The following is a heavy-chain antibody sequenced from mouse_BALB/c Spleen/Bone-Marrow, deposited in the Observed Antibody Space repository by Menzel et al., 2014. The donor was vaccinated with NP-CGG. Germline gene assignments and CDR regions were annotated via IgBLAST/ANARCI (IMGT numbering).Heavy chain of an antibody. Sequence: VQLKQSGPELVKPGASVKMSCKASGYTFTDYYMKWVKRSHGKNLEWIGDINPNNGDTFYNQRFKGKATLTVDTSSSTAYMQLNSLTSEDSAVYYCVTKGSSGYGLFAYWGQGTLVTVSA. J-gene: IGHJ3*01. CDR2: INPNNGDT. D-gene: IGHD3-1*01. CDR3: VTKGSSGYGLFAY. V-gene: IGHV1-26*01. CDR1: GYTFTDYY.